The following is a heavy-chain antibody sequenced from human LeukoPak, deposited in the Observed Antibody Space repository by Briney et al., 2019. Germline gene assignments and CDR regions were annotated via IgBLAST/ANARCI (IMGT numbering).Heavy chain of an antibody. V-gene: IGHV1-69*05. CDR2: IIPIFGTA. J-gene: IGHJ6*03. CDR3: ARHSGYGDNYYYYYMDV. D-gene: IGHD5-12*01. Sequence: GASVKVSCKASGGTFSSYAISWVRQAPGQGLEWMGGIIPIFGTANYAQKFQGRVTITTDESTSTAYMELSSLRSEDTAVYYCARHSGYGDNYYYYYMDVWGKGTTVTVSS. CDR1: GGTFSSYA.